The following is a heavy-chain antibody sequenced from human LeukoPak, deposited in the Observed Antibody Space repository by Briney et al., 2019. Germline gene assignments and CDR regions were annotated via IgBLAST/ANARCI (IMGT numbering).Heavy chain of an antibody. CDR2: IYYSGST. J-gene: IGHJ5*02. D-gene: IGHD2-15*01. CDR1: GGSISSYY. CDR3: ARVKRDCSGGSRYPNWFDP. V-gene: IGHV4-59*01. Sequence: SETLSLICTVSGGSISSYYWSWIRQPPGKGLEWIGYIYYSGSTNYNPSLKSRVTISVDTSKNQFSLKLSSVTAADTAVYYCARVKRDCSGGSRYPNWFDPWGQGTLVTVSS.